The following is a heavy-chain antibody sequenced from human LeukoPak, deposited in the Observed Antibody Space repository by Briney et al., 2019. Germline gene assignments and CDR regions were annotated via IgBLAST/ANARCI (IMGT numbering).Heavy chain of an antibody. V-gene: IGHV1-18*01. CDR2: ISAYNGNT. J-gene: IGHJ4*02. D-gene: IGHD3-22*01. CDR3: ARDDQNTYYYDSSGFLGL. Sequence: ASVKVSCKASGYTFTSYGISWVRQAPGQGLEWMGWISAYNGNTNYAQKLQGRVTMTTGTSTSTAYMELRSLRSDDTAVYYCARDDQNTYYYDSSGFLGLWGQGTLVTVSS. CDR1: GYTFTSYG.